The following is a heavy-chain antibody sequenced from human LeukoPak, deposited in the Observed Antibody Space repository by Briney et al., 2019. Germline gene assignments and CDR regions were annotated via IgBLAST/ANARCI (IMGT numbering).Heavy chain of an antibody. D-gene: IGHD3-3*01. CDR2: IFHKGYT. CDR1: DDPITDYY. V-gene: IGHV4-59*01. J-gene: IGHJ6*02. CDR3: ASTPLSDLDV. Sequence: PSETLSLTCIVSDDPITDYYWSWIRQPPGKGLEWVGYIFHKGYTNYNPSLKSRVTISMDTSKKQFSLTLKSVTAADTAVYYCASTPLSDLDVWGQGTTVIVTS.